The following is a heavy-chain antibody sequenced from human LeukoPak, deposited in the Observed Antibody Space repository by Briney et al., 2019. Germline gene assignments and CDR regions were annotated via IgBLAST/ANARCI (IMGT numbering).Heavy chain of an antibody. V-gene: IGHV4-39*01. J-gene: IGHJ4*02. D-gene: IGHD2-8*01. CDR2: IFYSGST. CDR1: GGSITSSSN. Sequence: PSETLSLTCTVSGGSITSSSNWSWIRQPPGKGLDWIGSIFYSGSTFYSPSLKSRITISVDTSKNQFSLKLNSVTAADTAIYYCARHEKVYGASFDYWGQGTLVTVSS. CDR3: ARHEKVYGASFDY.